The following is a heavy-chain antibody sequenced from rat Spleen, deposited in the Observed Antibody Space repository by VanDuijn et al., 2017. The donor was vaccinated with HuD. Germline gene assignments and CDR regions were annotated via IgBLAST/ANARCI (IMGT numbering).Heavy chain of an antibody. CDR2: ILYDGSGT. J-gene: IGHJ2*01. CDR3: ARHDYGGSFDY. CDR1: GFTFSNYY. D-gene: IGHD1-11*01. V-gene: IGHV5-7*01. Sequence: EVQLVESGGGLVQPGRSMKLSCAASGFTFSNYYMAWVRQSPKKGLEWVATILYDGSGTYYRDSVKGRFTVSRDNAKSTLYLQMDSLRSEDTATYYCARHDYGGSFDYWGQGVMVTVSS.